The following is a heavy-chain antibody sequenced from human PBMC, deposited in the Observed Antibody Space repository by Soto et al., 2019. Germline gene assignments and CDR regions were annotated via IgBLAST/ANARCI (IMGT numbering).Heavy chain of an antibody. V-gene: IGHV4-30-4*01. D-gene: IGHD2-8*02. CDR3: AGIASLGTVVY. Sequence: PSETLSLTCTVSGGSISSGDYYWSWIRQPPGKGLEWIGFIYYSGNTFYNPSLKSQDTKSIDTPKKQFYLKLSSVTAADTAVYFCAGIASLGTVVYWGQGTLVTVSS. J-gene: IGHJ4*02. CDR1: GGSISSGDYY. CDR2: IYYSGNT.